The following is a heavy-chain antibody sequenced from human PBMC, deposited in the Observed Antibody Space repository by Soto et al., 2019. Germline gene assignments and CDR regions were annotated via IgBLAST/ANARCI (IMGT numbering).Heavy chain of an antibody. CDR2: ISAYNGNT. J-gene: IGHJ4*02. Sequence: QVQLVQSGAEVKKPGASVKVSCKASGYTFTSYGISWVRQXPGXGLEWMGWISAYNGNTNYAQKLQGRVTMTTXTXXXXXYMELXXXXSXXXXXXXXXXSXRXXGSSWSYWGQGTLVTVSS. CDR1: GYTFTSYG. D-gene: IGHD6-13*01. CDR3: XXSXRXXGSSWSY. V-gene: IGHV1-18*01.